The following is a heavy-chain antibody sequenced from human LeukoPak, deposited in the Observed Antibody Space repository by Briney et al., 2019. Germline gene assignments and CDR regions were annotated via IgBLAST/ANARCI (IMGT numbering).Heavy chain of an antibody. CDR1: GFTFSSYW. D-gene: IGHD3-22*01. Sequence: GGSLRLSCAASGFTFSSYWMHWVRQAPGKGLVWVSRINSDGSSTSYADSVKGRFTISRDNAKNTLYLQMNSLRAEDTAVYYCTLIVVPRGFDYWGEGTLVTVSS. CDR2: INSDGSST. V-gene: IGHV3-74*01. CDR3: TLIVVPRGFDY. J-gene: IGHJ4*02.